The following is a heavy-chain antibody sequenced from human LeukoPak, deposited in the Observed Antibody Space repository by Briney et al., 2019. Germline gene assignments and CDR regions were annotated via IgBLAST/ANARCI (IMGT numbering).Heavy chain of an antibody. CDR2: ISSSVSTV. Sequence: GGSLRLSCAASGFIFSSVEMNWVRQAPGKGLEWVSYISSSVSTVYYADSVKGRFTISRDNAKNSLYLQMNSLRAEDTAVYYCARLSDALDYWGQGTLVTVSS. D-gene: IGHD2-21*02. V-gene: IGHV3-48*03. CDR3: ARLSDALDY. CDR1: GFIFSSVE. J-gene: IGHJ4*02.